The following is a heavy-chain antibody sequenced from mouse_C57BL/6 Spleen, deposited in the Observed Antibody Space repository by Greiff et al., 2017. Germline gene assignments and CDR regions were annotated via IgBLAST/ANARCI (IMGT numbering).Heavy chain of an antibody. CDR1: GYAFSSSW. J-gene: IGHJ4*01. V-gene: IGHV1-82*01. CDR2: IYPGDGDT. D-gene: IGHD3-2*01. Sequence: QVHVKQSGPELVKPGASVKISCKASGYAFSSSWMNWVKQRPGKSLEWIGRIYPGDGDTNYNGKFKGKATLTADKSSSTAYVQLSSLTSEDSAVYFCATPTARYAMDYWGQGTSVTVSS. CDR3: ATPTARYAMDY.